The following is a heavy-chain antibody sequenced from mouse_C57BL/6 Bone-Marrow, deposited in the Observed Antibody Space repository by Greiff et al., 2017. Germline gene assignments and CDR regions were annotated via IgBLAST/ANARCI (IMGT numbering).Heavy chain of an antibody. V-gene: IGHV6-3*01. CDR1: GFTFSNYW. CDR3: TAHCNFSWFAY. D-gene: IGHD2-1*01. Sequence: EVKLEESGGGLVQPGGSMKLSCVASGFTFSNYWMNWVRQSPEKGLEWVAQIRLKSDNYATHYAESVKGRFTISRDDSKSSVYLQMNNLRAEDTGIYYCTAHCNFSWFAYWGQGTLVTVSA. J-gene: IGHJ3*01. CDR2: IRLKSDNYAT.